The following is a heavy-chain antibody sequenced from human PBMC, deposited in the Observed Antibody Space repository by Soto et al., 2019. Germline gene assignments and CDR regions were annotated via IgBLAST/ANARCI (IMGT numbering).Heavy chain of an antibody. D-gene: IGHD3-3*01. Sequence: QVQLVQSGAEVIKPGASVKISCKASGYSFTNNYINWVRQAPGQWLAWVGLVNPSGASPTYAQNVQGRVTMTRDTSTRPVYMELFSLRSDDTAVYYCASVSGRVKHDDCGSGYYDYWGQGTQVTVSS. J-gene: IGHJ4*02. CDR3: ASVSGRVKHDDCGSGYYDY. CDR1: GYSFTNNY. V-gene: IGHV1-46*01. CDR2: VNPSGASP.